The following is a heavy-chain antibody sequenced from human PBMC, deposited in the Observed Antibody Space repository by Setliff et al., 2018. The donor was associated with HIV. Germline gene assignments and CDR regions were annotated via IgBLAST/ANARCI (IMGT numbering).Heavy chain of an antibody. CDR3: ARTLYSSFSSFGY. V-gene: IGHV1-2*02. J-gene: IGHJ4*02. Sequence: GASVKVSCKASGYTFTGNYIHWVRQAPGQGLEWMGWINPNSGGTNYEQKFQGRVTRTRDTSSSTAYMELSRLRSDDTALYYCARTLYSSFSSFGYWGQGTLVTVSS. D-gene: IGHD6-19*01. CDR1: GYTFTGNY. CDR2: INPNSGGT.